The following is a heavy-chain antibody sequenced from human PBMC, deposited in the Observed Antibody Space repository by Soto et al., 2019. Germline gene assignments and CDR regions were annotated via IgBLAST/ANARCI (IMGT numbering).Heavy chain of an antibody. Sequence: SVKVSCKASGGTFSSYAISWVRQAPGQGLEWMGGIIPIFGTANYAQKFQGRVTITADESTSTAYMELSSLRSEDTAVYYCARDLRYYDSSGYSVVPFDYWGQGTLVTVSS. CDR2: IIPIFGTA. CDR3: ARDLRYYDSSGYSVVPFDY. D-gene: IGHD3-22*01. J-gene: IGHJ4*02. V-gene: IGHV1-69*13. CDR1: GGTFSSYA.